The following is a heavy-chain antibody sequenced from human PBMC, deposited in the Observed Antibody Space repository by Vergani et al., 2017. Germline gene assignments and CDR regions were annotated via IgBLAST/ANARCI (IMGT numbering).Heavy chain of an antibody. CDR3: AKGCSGSYFDY. J-gene: IGHJ4*02. Sequence: QVQLVESGGGVVQPGRSLRLSCAASGFTFSSYGMHWVRQAPGKGLEWVAVISYDGSNKYYADSVKGRFTISRDNSKNTLYLQMNSLGAEDTAVYYCAKGCSGSYFDYWGQGTLVTVSS. CDR2: ISYDGSNK. CDR1: GFTFSSYG. D-gene: IGHD1-26*01. V-gene: IGHV3-30*18.